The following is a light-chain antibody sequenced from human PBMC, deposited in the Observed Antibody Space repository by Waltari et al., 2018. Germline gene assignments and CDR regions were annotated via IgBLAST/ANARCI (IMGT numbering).Light chain of an antibody. V-gene: IGKV3-20*01. CDR2: SAS. Sequence: EISLTQSPGTLSLSSGVSAPPPCMASQTVVNHYLAWHHQKSGQAPRLIIYSASSRASDIPDRFSGSGSGTSFSLTIARLEPEDFGVYYCQQYESSPPWTFGQGT. CDR3: QQYESSPPWT. J-gene: IGKJ1*01. CDR1: QTVVNHY.